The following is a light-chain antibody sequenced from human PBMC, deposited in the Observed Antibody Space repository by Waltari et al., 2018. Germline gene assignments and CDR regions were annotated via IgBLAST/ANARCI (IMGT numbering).Light chain of an antibody. CDR3: QQRSNWLT. Sequence: EIVLTQYPATLSLSPGESATLTCRASQSVSSYLAWYQQKPGQAPRLLIYDASNRATGIPARFSGSGSGTDFTLTINSLEPEDFAVYYCQQRSNWLTFGGGTKVEIK. V-gene: IGKV3-11*01. J-gene: IGKJ4*01. CDR2: DAS. CDR1: QSVSSY.